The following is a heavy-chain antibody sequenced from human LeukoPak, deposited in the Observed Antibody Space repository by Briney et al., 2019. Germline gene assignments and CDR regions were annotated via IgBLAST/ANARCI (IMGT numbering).Heavy chain of an antibody. D-gene: IGHD6-13*01. CDR3: DSSSWYTIDY. CDR2: IYYSGST. V-gene: IGHV4-39*01. J-gene: IGHJ4*02. Sequence: EWIGSIYYSGSTYYNPSLKSRVTISVDTSKNQFSLKLSSVTAADTAVYYCDSSSWYTIDYWGQGTLVTVSS.